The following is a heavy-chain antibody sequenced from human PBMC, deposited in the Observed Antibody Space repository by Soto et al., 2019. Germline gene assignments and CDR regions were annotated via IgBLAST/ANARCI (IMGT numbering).Heavy chain of an antibody. V-gene: IGHV3-74*01. CDR1: GFTFNNYW. Sequence: PGGSLRLSCAASGFTFNNYWMHWVRQAPGKGLVWVSRISGDASTAHYADFAKGRFTISRDNAKNTVDLQMNSLRVEDTAIYYCAKDLTGTNGMDVWGQGTTVTVSS. J-gene: IGHJ6*02. D-gene: IGHD1-7*01. CDR3: AKDLTGTNGMDV. CDR2: ISGDASTA.